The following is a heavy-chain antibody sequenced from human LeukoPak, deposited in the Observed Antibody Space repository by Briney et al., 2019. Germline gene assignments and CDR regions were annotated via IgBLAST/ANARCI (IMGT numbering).Heavy chain of an antibody. CDR3: ARGTMVRGVIDYFDY. CDR1: GYTFTSYG. D-gene: IGHD3-10*01. J-gene: IGHJ4*02. CDR2: VSAYNGNT. Sequence: ASVKVSCKASGYTFTSYGISWVRQAPGQGLEWMGWVSAYNGNTNYAQKLQGRVTMTTDTSTSTAYMELRSLRSDDTAVYYCARGTMVRGVIDYFDYWGQGTLVTVSS. V-gene: IGHV1-18*01.